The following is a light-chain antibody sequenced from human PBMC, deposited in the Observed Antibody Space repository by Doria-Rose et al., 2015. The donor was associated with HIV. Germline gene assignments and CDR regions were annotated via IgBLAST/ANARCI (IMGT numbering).Light chain of an antibody. CDR1: SSNIGAGFD. Sequence: QSVLTQPPSVSGAPGQRVAISCTGSSSNIGAGFDVNWYQQFPRTAPKLLIHGNTNRPSGVPDRFSGSKSGTSASLAISGLRAEDEADYYCQSYDSRLSAYVFGTGTKVTVL. CDR2: GNT. J-gene: IGLJ1*01. CDR3: QSYDSRLSAYV. V-gene: IGLV1-40*01.